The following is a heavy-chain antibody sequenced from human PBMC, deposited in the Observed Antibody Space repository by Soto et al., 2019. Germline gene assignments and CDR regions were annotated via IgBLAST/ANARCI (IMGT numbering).Heavy chain of an antibody. D-gene: IGHD3-10*01. CDR1: GYTFTIYG. CDR3: ARRGAGHYGYYYGMDV. V-gene: IGHV1-18*01. Sequence: ASVKVSCKASGYTFTIYGISGVLQSALQGLEWMGWISAYNGNTNYAQKLQGRVTMTTDTSTSTAYMELRSLRSDDTAVYYCARRGAGHYGYYYGMDVWGQGTTVTVSS. J-gene: IGHJ6*02. CDR2: ISAYNGNT.